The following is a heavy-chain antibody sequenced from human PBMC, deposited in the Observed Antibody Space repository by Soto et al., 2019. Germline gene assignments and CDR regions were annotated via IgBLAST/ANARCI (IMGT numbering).Heavy chain of an antibody. CDR2: ISWNSGSI. CDR3: AKDIHVWAAPGGMDV. V-gene: IGHV3-9*01. D-gene: IGHD3-16*01. Sequence: EVQLVESGGGLVQPGRSLRLSCAASGFTFDDYAMHWVRQASGKGLEWVSGISWNSGSIGYADSVKGRFTISRDNAKNSLYLQMNSLRAEDTALYYCAKDIHVWAAPGGMDVWGKGTTVTVSS. J-gene: IGHJ6*03. CDR1: GFTFDDYA.